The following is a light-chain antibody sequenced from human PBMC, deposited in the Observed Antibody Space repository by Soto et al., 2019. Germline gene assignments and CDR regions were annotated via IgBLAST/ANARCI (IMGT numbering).Light chain of an antibody. Sequence: DIQMTQSPSTLSASVGDRVIITCRASQSINTWLAWYQQKPGKAPKILIYKASSLESGVPSRFSGSGSGTEFTLSISSLQPDDFATYYGQQYDNYPYTFGQGSKLEIK. CDR1: QSINTW. V-gene: IGKV1-5*03. CDR2: KAS. CDR3: QQYDNYPYT. J-gene: IGKJ2*01.